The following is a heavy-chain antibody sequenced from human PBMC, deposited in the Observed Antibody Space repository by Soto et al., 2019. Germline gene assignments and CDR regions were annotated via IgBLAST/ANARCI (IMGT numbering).Heavy chain of an antibody. V-gene: IGHV4-59*02. CDR3: ARVNRSGWLRWFDP. D-gene: IGHD6-19*01. CDR2: INYTETT. CDR1: GGSVSSYY. J-gene: IGHJ5*02. Sequence: QVQLQESGPGLVKPSETLSLTCTVSGGSVSSYYWSWIRQPPGKGLEWIGYINYTETTNYNPSLKSRVTLSVDTSKNQFSLKLSSVTAADTAVYYCARVNRSGWLRWFDPWGRGTLVTVSS.